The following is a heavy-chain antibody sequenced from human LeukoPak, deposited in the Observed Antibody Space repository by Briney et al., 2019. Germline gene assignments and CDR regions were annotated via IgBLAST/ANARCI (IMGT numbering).Heavy chain of an antibody. CDR1: GGSISSYY. Sequence: SETLSLTCTVSGGSISSYYWSWIRQPPGKGLEWIGYIYYSGSTNYNPSLKSRVTISVDTSKNQFSLKLSSVTAADTAVYYCARGYYYYYMDVWGKGTTVTISS. J-gene: IGHJ6*03. CDR3: ARGYYYYYMDV. V-gene: IGHV4-59*01. CDR2: IYYSGST.